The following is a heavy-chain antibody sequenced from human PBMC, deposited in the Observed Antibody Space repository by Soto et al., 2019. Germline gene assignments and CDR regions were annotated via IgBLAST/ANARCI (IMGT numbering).Heavy chain of an antibody. Sequence: GGSLRLSCAASGFTFITYAMSWVRQAPGKGLEWVSYIGIGSSTTYYADSVKGRFTISRDNAKNSLYLQMNSLRAEDTAVYYCARETYYYDSSGYYQHAYFDYWGQGTLVTVSS. D-gene: IGHD3-22*01. CDR1: GFTFITYA. CDR3: ARETYYYDSSGYYQHAYFDY. J-gene: IGHJ4*02. V-gene: IGHV3-48*01. CDR2: IGIGSSTT.